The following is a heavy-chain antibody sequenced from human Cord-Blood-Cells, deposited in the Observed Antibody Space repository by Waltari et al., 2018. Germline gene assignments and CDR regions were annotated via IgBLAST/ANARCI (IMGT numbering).Heavy chain of an antibody. D-gene: IGHD3-16*01. V-gene: IGHV1-69*01. CDR2: IIPIFGTA. J-gene: IGHJ6*02. CDR1: GGTFSSYA. Sequence: QVQLVQSGAEVKKPGSSVKVSCKASGGTFSSYAISWVRQAPGQGLEWMGGIIPIFGTANYAQKFQGRVTITADESTSTAYMELSSLRSEDTAVYYCARGTARRVWYYYYGMDVWGQGTTVTVSS. CDR3: ARGTARRVWYYYYGMDV.